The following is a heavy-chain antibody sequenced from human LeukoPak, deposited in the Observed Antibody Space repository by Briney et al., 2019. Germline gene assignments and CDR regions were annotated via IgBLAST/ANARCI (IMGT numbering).Heavy chain of an antibody. CDR3: VKEQSSGYYRVADY. CDR1: GFTFSSYA. Sequence: GGSLRLSCAASGFTFSSYAMSWVRQAPGKGLEWVAVISYDGSKKFYRDSVKGRFTISRDNSKNTLYLEMNTLRVEDTAVYHCVKEQSSGYYRVADYWGQGTLVTVSS. V-gene: IGHV3-30*18. J-gene: IGHJ4*02. CDR2: ISYDGSKK. D-gene: IGHD6-19*01.